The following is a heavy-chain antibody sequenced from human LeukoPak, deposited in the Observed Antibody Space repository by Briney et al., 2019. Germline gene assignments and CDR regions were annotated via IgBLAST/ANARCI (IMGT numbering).Heavy chain of an antibody. CDR1: GFILSNYA. J-gene: IGHJ4*02. CDR3: ARQSTPHGNFDY. CDR2: LGTAGDT. D-gene: IGHD5-24*01. Sequence: GGSLRLSCAATGFILSNYAMHWVRQPAGKGLEWVSALGTAGDTFYPGSVKGRFTISRDNAKKSLFLQMSSLRAEDTAIYYCARQSTPHGNFDYWGQGTPVTVSS. V-gene: IGHV3-13*01.